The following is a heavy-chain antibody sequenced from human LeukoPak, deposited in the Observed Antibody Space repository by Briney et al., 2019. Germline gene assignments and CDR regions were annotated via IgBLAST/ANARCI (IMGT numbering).Heavy chain of an antibody. J-gene: IGHJ3*02. CDR3: ARDRGYSYGPDALDI. CDR2: IYYSGST. CDR1: GGSVSSGSYY. Sequence: ASETLSLTCTVSGGSVSSGSYYWSWIRQPPGKGLEWIGYIYYSGSTNYNPSLKSRVTISVDTSKNQFSLKLSSVTAADTAVYYCARDRGYSYGPDALDIWGQGTMVTVSS. D-gene: IGHD5-18*01. V-gene: IGHV4-61*01.